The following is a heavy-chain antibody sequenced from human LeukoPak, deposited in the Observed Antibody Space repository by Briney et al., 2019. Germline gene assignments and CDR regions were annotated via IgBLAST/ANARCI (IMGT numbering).Heavy chain of an antibody. Sequence: KPGGSLRLSCAASGFTFSSYSMNWVRQAPGKGLEWVSSISSSSSYIYYADSVKGRFTISRDNARNSLYLQMNGLRAEDTAVYYCARDRGTMVRGVISWNYWGQGTLVTVSS. V-gene: IGHV3-21*01. CDR2: ISSSSSYI. D-gene: IGHD3-10*01. J-gene: IGHJ4*02. CDR1: GFTFSSYS. CDR3: ARDRGTMVRGVISWNY.